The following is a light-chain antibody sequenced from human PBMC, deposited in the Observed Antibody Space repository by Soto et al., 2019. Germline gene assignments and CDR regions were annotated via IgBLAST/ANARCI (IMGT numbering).Light chain of an antibody. J-gene: IGLJ1*01. V-gene: IGLV3-21*02. CDR2: DDR. CDR1: NIGIKS. CDR3: QVWDSGSDSFV. Sequence: SYELTQPPSVSVVPGQTARITCGGNNIGIKSVHWYHQKPGQAPLLVVYDDRYRPSGIPERFSGSNSGNTATLTISRVEAGDEADYYCQVWDSGSDSFVFGSGTKVTVL.